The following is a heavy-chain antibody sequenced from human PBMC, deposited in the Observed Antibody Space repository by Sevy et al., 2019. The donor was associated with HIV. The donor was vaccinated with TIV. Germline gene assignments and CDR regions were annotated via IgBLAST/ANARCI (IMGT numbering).Heavy chain of an antibody. Sequence: GGSLRLSCAASGFTFSNYSMTWVRQAPGKGLEWVALISYDGSDKYYGDSVKGRFTISRDNSKNTLYLQMNSLTPGDTAVYYCARDRYAGPNMSYLDYWAQGTLVTVSS. CDR2: ISYDGSDK. J-gene: IGHJ4*02. CDR3: ARDRYAGPNMSYLDY. CDR1: GFTFSNYS. V-gene: IGHV3-30*03. D-gene: IGHD2-21*01.